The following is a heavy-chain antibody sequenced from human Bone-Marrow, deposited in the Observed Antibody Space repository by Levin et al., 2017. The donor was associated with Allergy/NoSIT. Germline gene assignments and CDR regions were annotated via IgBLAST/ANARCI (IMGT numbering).Heavy chain of an antibody. D-gene: IGHD2-15*01. CDR2: INHSGST. J-gene: IGHJ5*02. Sequence: SETLSLTCAVYGGSFSGYYWSWIRQPPGKGLEWLGEINHSGSTNYNPSLKSRVTISVDTSKNQFSLKLSSVTAADTAVYYCARGGYCSGGSCYSDWFDPWGQGTLVTVSS. CDR1: GGSFSGYY. CDR3: ARGGYCSGGSCYSDWFDP. V-gene: IGHV4-34*01.